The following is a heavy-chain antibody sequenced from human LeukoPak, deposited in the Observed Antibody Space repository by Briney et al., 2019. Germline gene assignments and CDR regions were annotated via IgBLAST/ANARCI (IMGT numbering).Heavy chain of an antibody. J-gene: IGHJ4*02. Sequence: ASETLSLTCTVSGGSISSYYRSWIRQPPGKGLEWIGYIYYSGSTNYNPSLKSRVTISVDTSKNQFSLKLSSVTAADTAVYYCAARYSSGWYGEIDYWGQGTLVTVSS. D-gene: IGHD6-19*01. CDR3: AARYSSGWYGEIDY. CDR2: IYYSGST. CDR1: GGSISSYY. V-gene: IGHV4-59*01.